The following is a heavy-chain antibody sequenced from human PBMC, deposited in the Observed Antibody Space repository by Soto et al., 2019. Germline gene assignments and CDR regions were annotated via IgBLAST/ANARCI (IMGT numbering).Heavy chain of an antibody. CDR2: ISYDGSNK. V-gene: IGHV3-30*18. CDR1: GFTFSSYG. CDR3: AKDTYDSSGYPDY. D-gene: IGHD3-22*01. J-gene: IGHJ4*02. Sequence: PGGSLRLSCAASGFTFSSYGMHWVRQAPGKGLEWVAVISYDGSNKYYADSVKGRFTISRDNSKNTLYLQMNSLRAEDTAVYYCAKDTYDSSGYPDYWGQGTLVTVSS.